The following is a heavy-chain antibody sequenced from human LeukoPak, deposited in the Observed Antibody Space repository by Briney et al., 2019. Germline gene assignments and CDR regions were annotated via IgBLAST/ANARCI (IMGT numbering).Heavy chain of an antibody. V-gene: IGHV3-74*01. Sequence: QPGGSLRLSCAASGFTFSSYCMHWVRQAPGKGLVWVARIYTAGRSTSYAGSVKGRFTISRDNAKNMLYLQMNSLRADDTAVYYCARESSSCHDYWGQGTLVTVSS. CDR3: ARESSSCHDY. CDR1: GFTFSSYC. D-gene: IGHD6-13*01. CDR2: IYTAGRST. J-gene: IGHJ4*02.